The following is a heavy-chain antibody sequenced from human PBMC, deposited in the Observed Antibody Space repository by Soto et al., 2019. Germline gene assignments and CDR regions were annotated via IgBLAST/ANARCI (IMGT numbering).Heavy chain of an antibody. J-gene: IGHJ4*02. D-gene: IGHD3-22*01. CDR3: AREAISSDYFDY. CDR1: GFRVSSNY. V-gene: IGHV3-53*02. Sequence: EVQLVETGGGLIQPGGSLRLSCAASGFRVSSNYMSWVRQAPGQGLEWVSFIYSGGRTYYADSVKGRFTISRDNSKNTLYLQMNSLRAEDTAVYYCAREAISSDYFDYWGQGTLVIVSS. CDR2: IYSGGRT.